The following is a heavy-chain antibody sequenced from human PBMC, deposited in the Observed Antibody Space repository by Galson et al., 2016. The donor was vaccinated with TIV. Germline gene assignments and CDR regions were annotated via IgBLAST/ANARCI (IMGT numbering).Heavy chain of an antibody. V-gene: IGHV1-18*04. CDR3: ARDRGSMTMILVVDYYYGMDV. Sequence: SVKVSCKASGYTVSKYGISWVRRAPGQGLEWMGWISGHSGNTDYARKFQGRLVMTTDTSTGTAFMEVRSLTSDDTAVYYCARDRGSMTMILVVDYYYGMDVWGQGSPVPVSS. CDR2: ISGHSGNT. D-gene: IGHD3-22*01. CDR1: GYTVSKYG. J-gene: IGHJ6*02.